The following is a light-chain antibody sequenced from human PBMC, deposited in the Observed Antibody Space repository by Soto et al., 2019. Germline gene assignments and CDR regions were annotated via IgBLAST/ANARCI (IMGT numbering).Light chain of an antibody. J-gene: IGKJ2*01. CDR2: AAS. V-gene: IGKV1-39*01. Sequence: DIQMTQSPSSLSASVGDRVTITCRASQSIITYLNWYQQKPGKAPNLLIFAASNLQSGVPSRFSGSGSGTEFTLTISSLQPEDFATYSCQQSYSTPLTFGQGTKLEIK. CDR1: QSIITY. CDR3: QQSYSTPLT.